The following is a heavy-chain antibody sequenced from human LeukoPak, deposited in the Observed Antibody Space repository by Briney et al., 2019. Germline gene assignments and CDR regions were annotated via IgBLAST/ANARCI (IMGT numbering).Heavy chain of an antibody. D-gene: IGHD6-19*01. CDR1: GFTFTNAW. CDR3: ARGLEAVAGTGVDY. CDR2: ISSSGSTI. J-gene: IGHJ4*02. Sequence: GGSLRLSCAASGFTFTNAWMSWIRQAPGKGLEWVSYISSSGSTIYYADSVKGRFTISRDNAKNSLYLQMNSLRAEDTAVYYCARGLEAVAGTGVDYWGQGTLVTVSS. V-gene: IGHV3-11*01.